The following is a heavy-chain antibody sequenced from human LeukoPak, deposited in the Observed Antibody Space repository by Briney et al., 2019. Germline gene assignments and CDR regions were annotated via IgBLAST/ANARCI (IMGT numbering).Heavy chain of an antibody. J-gene: IGHJ4*02. CDR2: ISYDGSNK. CDR1: GFTFSSYA. Sequence: GRSLRLSCAASGFTFSSYAMHWVRQAPGKGLEWVAVISYDGSNKYYADSVKGRLTISRDNSKNTLYLQMNSLRAEDTAVYYCARDALSGSYLDYWGQGTLVTVSS. CDR3: ARDALSGSYLDY. V-gene: IGHV3-30-3*01. D-gene: IGHD1-26*01.